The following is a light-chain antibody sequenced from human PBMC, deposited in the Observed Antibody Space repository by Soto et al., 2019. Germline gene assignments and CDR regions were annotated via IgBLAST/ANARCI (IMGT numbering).Light chain of an antibody. V-gene: IGKV3-15*01. CDR1: QSVSSN. CDR2: GAS. Sequence: EIVMTQSPATLSVSPGERATLSCRASQSVSSNLAWYQQKPGQAPRLLIYGASTRATGIPARFSGSGSGTEFTLTISSRQSEDFAVYYCQHYNNWPRTFGQGTNVEIK. J-gene: IGKJ1*01. CDR3: QHYNNWPRT.